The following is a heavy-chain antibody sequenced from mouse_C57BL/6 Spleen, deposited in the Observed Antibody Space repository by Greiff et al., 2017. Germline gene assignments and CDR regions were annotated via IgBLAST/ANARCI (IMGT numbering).Heavy chain of an antibody. CDR1: GFSLTSYG. Sequence: VQLQQSGPGLVQPSQSLSITCTVSGFSLTSYGVHWVRQSPGKGLAWLGVIWSGGSTDYNAAFISKLSISKDNSKSQVFFKMNSLQADDTAIYYCARNWVPYAMDYWGQGTSVTVSS. CDR2: IWSGGST. V-gene: IGHV2-2*01. J-gene: IGHJ4*01. CDR3: ARNWVPYAMDY.